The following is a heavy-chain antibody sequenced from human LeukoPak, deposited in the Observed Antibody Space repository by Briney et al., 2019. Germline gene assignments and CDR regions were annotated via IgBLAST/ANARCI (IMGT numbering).Heavy chain of an antibody. V-gene: IGHV4-59*01. Sequence: SETLSLTCTVSGGSISRYYWSWIRQPPGKGLEWIGYVYYSGSTNYNTSLKSRVTISVDTSKNQFSLKLSSVTAADTAVYYCARGPPHLWAGTTRFDYWGQGTLVTVSS. CDR2: VYYSGST. CDR3: ARGPPHLWAGTTRFDY. J-gene: IGHJ4*02. CDR1: GGSISRYY. D-gene: IGHD1-1*01.